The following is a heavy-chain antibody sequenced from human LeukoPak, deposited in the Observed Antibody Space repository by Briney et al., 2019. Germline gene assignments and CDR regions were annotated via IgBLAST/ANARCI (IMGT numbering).Heavy chain of an antibody. CDR1: GFTFSDHY. V-gene: IGHV3-72*01. J-gene: IGHJ3*01. D-gene: IGHD2-15*01. Sequence: PGGSLRLSCAASGFTFSDHYMDWVRQAPGKGLEWVGRIRNKANSYTTEYAASVKDRFIISRDDSKNSLYLQMNSLKTEDTAVYYCVRVLRKVAANRPSDVWGQGTMVTVSP. CDR2: IRNKANSYTT. CDR3: VRVLRKVAANRPSDV.